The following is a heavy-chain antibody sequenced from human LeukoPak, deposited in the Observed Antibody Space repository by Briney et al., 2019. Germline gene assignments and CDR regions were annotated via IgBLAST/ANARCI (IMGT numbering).Heavy chain of an antibody. D-gene: IGHD3-16*01. Sequence: GESLQISCQGSGSSFTSYWIGWVRQLPGKGLEWMGIISPTDSDTRYSPSFQGQVTISADKSISTAYLQWSSLEASDTAMYYCARLGDYYYGMDVWGQGTTVTVSS. CDR3: ARLGDYYYGMDV. J-gene: IGHJ6*02. CDR1: GSSFTSYW. V-gene: IGHV5-51*01. CDR2: ISPTDSDT.